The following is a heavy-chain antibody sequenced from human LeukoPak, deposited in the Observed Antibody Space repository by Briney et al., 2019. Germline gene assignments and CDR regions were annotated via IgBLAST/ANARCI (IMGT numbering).Heavy chain of an antibody. CDR1: GGSITSGLYY. CDR3: ARGSGWNAFDP. Sequence: SETLSLTCSVSGGSITSGLYYWTWIRQPAGKGLEWIGRIYTNGWTDYNPSLKSRVTISVDTSKNHLSLKLTFVTAADTALYYCARGSGWNAFDPWGQGTLVTVSS. J-gene: IGHJ5*02. CDR2: IYTNGWT. V-gene: IGHV4-61*02. D-gene: IGHD6-19*01.